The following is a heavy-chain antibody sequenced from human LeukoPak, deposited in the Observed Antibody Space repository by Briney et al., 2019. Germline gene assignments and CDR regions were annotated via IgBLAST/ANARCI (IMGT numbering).Heavy chain of an antibody. D-gene: IGHD3-10*01. Sequence: SETLSLTCSVSGGSISRYYWSWIRQPPGKGLEWIGYIYDIVSTNYNPSLKSRVTISVDTSKNQFSLKLSSVTAADTAVYYCARDLYGSGNYYFDYWGQGTLVTVSS. V-gene: IGHV4-59*01. CDR1: GGSISRYY. CDR2: IYDIVST. J-gene: IGHJ4*02. CDR3: ARDLYGSGNYYFDY.